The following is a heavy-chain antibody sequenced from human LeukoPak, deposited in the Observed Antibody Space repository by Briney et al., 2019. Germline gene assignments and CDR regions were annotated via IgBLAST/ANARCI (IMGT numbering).Heavy chain of an antibody. V-gene: IGHV4-59*08. CDR2: IYYGGST. J-gene: IGHJ4*02. D-gene: IGHD6-25*01. CDR1: GGSLSSYH. Sequence: SETLSLTCSVSGGSLSSYHWSWLRQPPGKGLEWLGYIYYGGSTNYNPPLKSRVTISVDTSKNQFSLKLSSVTAADTAVYYCARHFGLSATAADYFDYWGQGTLVTVSS. CDR3: ARHFGLSATAADYFDY.